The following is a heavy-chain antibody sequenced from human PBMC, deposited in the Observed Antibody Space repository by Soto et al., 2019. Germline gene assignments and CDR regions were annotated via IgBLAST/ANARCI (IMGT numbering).Heavy chain of an antibody. Sequence: QSGGSLRLSCAASGFTFSSYGMHWVRQAPGKGLEWVAVIWYDGSNKYYADSVKGRFTISRDNSKNTLYLQMNSLRAEDTAVYYCARELYGQLVIYYYGMDVWGQGTTVTVSS. D-gene: IGHD6-13*01. J-gene: IGHJ6*02. CDR1: GFTFSSYG. CDR3: ARELYGQLVIYYYGMDV. CDR2: IWYDGSNK. V-gene: IGHV3-33*01.